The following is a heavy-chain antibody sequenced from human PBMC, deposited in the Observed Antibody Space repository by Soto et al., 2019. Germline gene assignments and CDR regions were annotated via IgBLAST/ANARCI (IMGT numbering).Heavy chain of an antibody. CDR3: ANPIVAPYYYYGRDV. Sequence: GGSLRLSCTASGFTFTNCAMSWVRQAPGKGLEWVSTISSGGGSTYYADSVRGRLIISRDNSKNTLYLQMNSLRAEDTAVYYWANPIVAPYYYYGRDVWGQGTTVTVSS. D-gene: IGHD5-12*01. CDR2: ISSGGGST. V-gene: IGHV3-23*01. J-gene: IGHJ6*02. CDR1: GFTFTNCA.